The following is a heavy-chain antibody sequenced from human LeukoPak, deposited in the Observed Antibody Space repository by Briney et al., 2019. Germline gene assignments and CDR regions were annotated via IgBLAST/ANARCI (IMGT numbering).Heavy chain of an antibody. CDR3: AKDGQGLTYYFDY. CDR2: ISDDGSKK. Sequence: GGSLRLSCLASGFTFSSHGMHWVRQAPGEGLEWVAVISDDGSKKYYVDSVKGRFTISRDNSKNTLDLQMNSLRAEDTAVYYCAKDGQGLTYYFDYWGQGTLVTVSS. D-gene: IGHD3-16*01. V-gene: IGHV3-30*18. CDR1: GFTFSSHG. J-gene: IGHJ4*02.